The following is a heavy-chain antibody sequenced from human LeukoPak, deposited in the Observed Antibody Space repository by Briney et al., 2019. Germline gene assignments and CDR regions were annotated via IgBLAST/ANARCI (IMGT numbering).Heavy chain of an antibody. CDR2: IASDGSHT. CDR3: ARERQDTILHSGAFDI. CDR1: GFTFSTYF. D-gene: IGHD2-21*01. V-gene: IGHV3-30-3*01. Sequence: GRSLRLSCAASGFTFSTYFMHWVHQAPGKGREWGADIASDGSHTFYVESVKGRFTISRDNSKNTLYLQMNSLRAEDTAVYFCARERQDTILHSGAFDIWGQGTMVTVSS. J-gene: IGHJ3*02.